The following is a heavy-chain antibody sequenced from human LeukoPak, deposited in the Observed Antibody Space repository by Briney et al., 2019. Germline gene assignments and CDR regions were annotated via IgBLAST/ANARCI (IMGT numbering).Heavy chain of an antibody. CDR1: GYSFTTYW. V-gene: IGHV5-51*01. CDR2: IYPGDSNT. Sequence: GEPLKFSCQRSGYSFTTYWFGWLRQLPGKGLGGLGIIYPGDSNTRYSPSCQGQVTISADKSISTAYLQWSSLKAWDTAMYYCARHKICGGACSYFNYWGQGTLVTVSS. J-gene: IGHJ4*02. CDR3: ARHKICGGACSYFNY. D-gene: IGHD2-21*02.